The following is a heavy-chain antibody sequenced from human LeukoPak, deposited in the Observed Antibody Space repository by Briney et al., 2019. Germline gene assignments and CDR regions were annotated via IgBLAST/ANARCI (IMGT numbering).Heavy chain of an antibody. CDR3: AAYSGYAECAFDI. V-gene: IGHV4-31*03. CDR1: GGSISSGGYY. CDR2: IYYSGST. Sequence: SETLSLTCTVSGGSISSGGYYWSWIRQHPGKGLEWIGYIYYSGSTYYNPSLKSRVTISVDTSKNQFSLKLSSVTAADTAVYYCAAYSGYAECAFDIWGQGTMVTVSS. D-gene: IGHD5-12*01. J-gene: IGHJ3*02.